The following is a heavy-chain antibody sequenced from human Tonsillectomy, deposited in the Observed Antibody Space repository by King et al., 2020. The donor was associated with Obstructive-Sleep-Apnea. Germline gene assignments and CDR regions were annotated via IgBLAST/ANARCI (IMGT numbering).Heavy chain of an antibody. CDR3: ATPGYSSSWLRFDP. Sequence: QLQESGPGLVKPSETLSLTCTVSGGSISSSSYYWGWIRQPPGKGLEWIGSIYYSGSTYYNPSLNSRVTISVDTSKNQFSLKLSSVTAADPAVYYCATPGYSSSWLRFDPWGQGTLVTVSS. J-gene: IGHJ5*02. V-gene: IGHV4-39*07. CDR1: GGSISSSSYY. CDR2: IYYSGST. D-gene: IGHD6-13*01.